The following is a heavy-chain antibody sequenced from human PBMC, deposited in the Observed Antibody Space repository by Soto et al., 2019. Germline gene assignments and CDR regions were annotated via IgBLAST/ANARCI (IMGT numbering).Heavy chain of an antibody. V-gene: IGHV4-31*03. CDR1: GGPISGGGSC. CDR3: ARGGRRSPGMDV. Sequence: QVQLQESGPGLVRPSKTCSLTSMVPGGPISGGGSCWTWTRQHPGKGLGWIGYIYYSGSTYYTPSLKSRVTLSVDTSKNQFSLKLSSVTAADTAVYYCARGGRRSPGMDVWGQGTTVTVSS. CDR2: IYYSGST. J-gene: IGHJ6*02.